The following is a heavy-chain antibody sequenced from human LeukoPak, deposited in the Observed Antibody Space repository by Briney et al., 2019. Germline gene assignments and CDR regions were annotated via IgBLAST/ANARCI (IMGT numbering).Heavy chain of an antibody. CDR3: ARVGYYDSSGYMDY. D-gene: IGHD3-22*01. V-gene: IGHV1-2*02. J-gene: IGHJ4*02. CDR1: GYTFTGYY. CDR2: INPNSGGT. Sequence: ASVKVSCKASGYTFTGYYMHWVRQAPGQGLEWMGWINPNSGGTNYAQKFQGRVTMTTDTSTSTAYMELRSLRSDDTAVYYCARVGYYDSSGYMDYWGQGTLVTVSS.